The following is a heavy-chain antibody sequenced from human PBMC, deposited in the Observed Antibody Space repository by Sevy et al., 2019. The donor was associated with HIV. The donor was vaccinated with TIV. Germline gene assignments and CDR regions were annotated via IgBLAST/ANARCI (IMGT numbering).Heavy chain of an antibody. CDR1: KFTFSDYY. J-gene: IGHJ4*02. V-gene: IGHV3-11*03. CDR3: XXXXXXXXXKYFDY. CDR2: ISSSSTYT. Sequence: GGSLRLSCTASKFTFSDYYMSWIRQAPGKGLEWVSYISSSSTYTNYADSVKGRFTISRDNAKNSLYLQLNSLRAEDXXXXXXXXXXXXXXXKYFDYWGQGTLVTVSS.